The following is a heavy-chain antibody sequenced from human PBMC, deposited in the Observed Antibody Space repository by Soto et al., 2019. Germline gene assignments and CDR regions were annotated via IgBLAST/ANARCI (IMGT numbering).Heavy chain of an antibody. D-gene: IGHD3-22*01. CDR3: AKGAVGYYDSTXFYGDDS. CDR1: GFTFSSYV. V-gene: IGHV3-23*01. Sequence: GGSLRLSCAASGFTFSSYVMNWVRQAPGKGLEWVSAISISGSSSFYADSVKGRSTISRDNSKNTLYLDMSSLRAEDTAVYYCAKGAVGYYDSTXFYGDDSWGQGTLVTVSS. J-gene: IGHJ4*02. CDR2: ISISGSSS.